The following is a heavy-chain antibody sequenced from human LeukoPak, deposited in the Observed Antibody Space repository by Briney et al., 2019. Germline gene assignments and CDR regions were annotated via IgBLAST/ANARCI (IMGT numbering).Heavy chain of an antibody. CDR3: ARGSRETTY. CDR1: GYSFTTYY. CDR2: IIPIFGTA. V-gene: IGHV1-69*05. D-gene: IGHD2-2*01. J-gene: IGHJ4*02. Sequence: ASVKVSCKASGYSFTTYYIHWVRQAPGQGLEWMGGIIPIFGTANYAQKFQGRVTITTDESTSTAYMELSSLRSEDTAVYYCARGSRETTYWGQGTLVTVSS.